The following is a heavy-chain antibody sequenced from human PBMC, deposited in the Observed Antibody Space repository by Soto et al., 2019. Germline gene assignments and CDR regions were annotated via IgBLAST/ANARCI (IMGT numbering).Heavy chain of an antibody. D-gene: IGHD2-2*01. Sequence: QVQLVQSGAEVKKPGSSVKVSCKASGGTFSSYTISWVRQAPGQGLEWMGRIIPILGIANYAQKFQGRVTITADKSTSTAYMELSSLRSEDTAVYYCAIEYCSSTSCYSSSHGGGQGTLVTVSS. CDR3: AIEYCSSTSCYSSSHG. J-gene: IGHJ4*02. CDR1: GGTFSSYT. CDR2: IIPILGIA. V-gene: IGHV1-69*08.